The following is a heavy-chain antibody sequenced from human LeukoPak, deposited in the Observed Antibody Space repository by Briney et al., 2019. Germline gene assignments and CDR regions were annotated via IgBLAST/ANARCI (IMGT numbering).Heavy chain of an antibody. Sequence: GGSLRLSCAASGFTFSSYAMGGVRQAPGKGLEWVSAISGSGGSTYYADSVKGRFTISRDNSKNTLYLQMNSLGAEDTAVYYCAKWGEYSSGWYRFDYWGQGTLVTVSS. J-gene: IGHJ4*02. CDR2: ISGSGGST. V-gene: IGHV3-23*01. CDR3: AKWGEYSSGWYRFDY. CDR1: GFTFSSYA. D-gene: IGHD6-19*01.